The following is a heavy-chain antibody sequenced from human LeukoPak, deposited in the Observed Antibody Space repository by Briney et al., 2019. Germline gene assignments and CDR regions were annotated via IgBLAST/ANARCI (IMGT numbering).Heavy chain of an antibody. CDR3: ARVGQQLETYYYYDTCV. Sequence: GGSLRLSCAASGFTFSSYAMHWVRQAPGKGLEWVAAISYDRSNKYYADSVKGRFTISRDNSKHTLYLQMNSLRAEDTAVYYCARVGQQLETYYYYDTCVWGKGTTVTVAS. D-gene: IGHD6-13*01. CDR1: GFTFSSYA. V-gene: IGHV3-30*04. J-gene: IGHJ6*03. CDR2: ISYDRSNK.